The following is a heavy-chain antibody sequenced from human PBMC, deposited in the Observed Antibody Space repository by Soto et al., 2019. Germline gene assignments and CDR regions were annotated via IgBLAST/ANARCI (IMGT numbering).Heavy chain of an antibody. J-gene: IGHJ5*02. Sequence: ESGGGVVQPGRSLTLSCAASGFTFSSYGMNWVRQAPGKGLEWVAIISYDGNDKYYADSVRGRFTISRDNSKNTLYLQMHNLRAEDTAFYYCAKAFGSTSGVNYFDPWGQGTLVTVSS. CDR1: GFTFSSYG. V-gene: IGHV3-30*18. CDR3: AKAFGSTSGVNYFDP. CDR2: ISYDGNDK. D-gene: IGHD3-10*01.